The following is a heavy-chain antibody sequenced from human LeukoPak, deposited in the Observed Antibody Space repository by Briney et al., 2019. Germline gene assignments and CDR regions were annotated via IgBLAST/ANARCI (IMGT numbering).Heavy chain of an antibody. CDR3: ARDHAGGYNWNYEGFDY. CDR1: GFTFSDYY. V-gene: IGHV3-11*04. CDR2: ISSSGSTI. Sequence: GGSLRLSCAASGFTFSDYYMSWIRQAPGKGLEWVSYISSSGSTIYYADSVKGRFTISRDNAKNSLYLEMSSLRVEDTGVYYCARDHAGGYNWNYEGFDYWGQGTLVTVSS. D-gene: IGHD1-7*01. J-gene: IGHJ4*02.